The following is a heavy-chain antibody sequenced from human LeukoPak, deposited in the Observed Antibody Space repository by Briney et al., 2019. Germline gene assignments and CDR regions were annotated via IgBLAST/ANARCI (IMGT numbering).Heavy chain of an antibody. CDR3: ARERNFYYYDY. J-gene: IGHJ4*02. CDR2: ITGDCNYI. D-gene: IGHD3-3*01. V-gene: IGHV3-21*01. CDR1: GFTFNDYT. Sequence: GGSLRLSCAASGFTFNDYTMTWVRQAPGKGLEWVSSITGDCNYIFYADSVKGRFTISRDNAQNSLFLELNSLRGEDTAVYYCARERNFYYYDYWGQGALVTVSS.